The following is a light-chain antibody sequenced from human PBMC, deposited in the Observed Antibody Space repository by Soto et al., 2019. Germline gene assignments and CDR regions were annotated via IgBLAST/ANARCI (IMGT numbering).Light chain of an antibody. CDR1: QTISSW. CDR2: KAS. CDR3: QQYYSFPFT. V-gene: IGKV1-5*03. Sequence: DIQMTQSPSTLSGSVGDRVTITCRASQTISSWLAWYQQKPGKAPKLLIYKASTLKSGVPSRFSGSGSGTEFTLTISSLQPDDFATYYCQQYYSFPFTFGQGTRLEIK. J-gene: IGKJ5*01.